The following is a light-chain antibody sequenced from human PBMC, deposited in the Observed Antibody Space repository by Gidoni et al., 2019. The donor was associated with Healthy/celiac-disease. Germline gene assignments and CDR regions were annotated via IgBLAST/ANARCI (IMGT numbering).Light chain of an antibody. CDR2: DAS. Sequence: DIQMPQSPSSLSASVGDRVTITCQASQDISNYLNWYQQKPGKAPKLLIYDASNLETGVPSRFSGSGSGTDFTFNISSLKTEDIETYYCQQYDNIRPTFGQGTKLEIK. CDR1: QDISNY. J-gene: IGKJ2*01. V-gene: IGKV1-33*01. CDR3: QQYDNIRPT.